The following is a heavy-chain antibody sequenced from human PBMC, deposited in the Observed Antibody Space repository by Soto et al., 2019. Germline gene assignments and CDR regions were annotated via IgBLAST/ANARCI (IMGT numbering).Heavy chain of an antibody. CDR2: FGRVGDR. V-gene: IGHV3-13*01. J-gene: IGHJ4*02. Sequence: EVQLVESGGGLVQPGGSLRLSCVASGFTFSRHDMHWVRQAAGKGLEWVSGFGRVGDRFYLDSVKGRFTVSREDAKNSLYLQMNSLRVGDTAVYYCARRYCTATNCPGKGFDLWGQGTLVTVSS. CDR3: ARRYCTATNCPGKGFDL. CDR1: GFTFSRHD. D-gene: IGHD2-8*02.